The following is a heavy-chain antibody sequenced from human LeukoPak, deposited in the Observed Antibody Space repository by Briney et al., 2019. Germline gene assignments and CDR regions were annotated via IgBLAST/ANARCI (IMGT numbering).Heavy chain of an antibody. J-gene: IGHJ5*02. CDR3: ARDLYCSGGSCYSGRWFDP. CDR2: IKQDGSEK. Sequence: GGSLRLSCAASGFTFSSYWMSWVRRAPGKGLEWVANIKQDGSEKYYVDSVKGRFTISRDNAKNSLYLQMNSLRAEDTAVYYCARDLYCSGGSCYSGRWFDPWGQGTLVTVSS. CDR1: GFTFSSYW. D-gene: IGHD2-15*01. V-gene: IGHV3-7*05.